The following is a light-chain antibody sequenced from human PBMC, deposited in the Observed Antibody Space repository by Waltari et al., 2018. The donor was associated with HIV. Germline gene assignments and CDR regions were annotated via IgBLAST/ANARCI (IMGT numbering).Light chain of an antibody. CDR2: RNN. V-gene: IGLV1-47*01. Sequence: QSVLTQPPSASGTPGQRVTIPCSGSSSNIGSNYVYWYQQLPGTAPKLPIYRNNQRPSGVPDRFSGSKSGTSASLAISGVRSEDEADYYCAAWDDSLLYVFGTGTKVTVL. J-gene: IGLJ1*01. CDR1: SSNIGSNY. CDR3: AAWDDSLLYV.